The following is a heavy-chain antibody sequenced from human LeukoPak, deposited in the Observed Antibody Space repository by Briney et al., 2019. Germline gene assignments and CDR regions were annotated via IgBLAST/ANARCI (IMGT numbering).Heavy chain of an antibody. CDR1: GYSFTTSW. CDR2: IYPADSDT. CDR3: ARQGSGYISY. D-gene: IGHD5-12*01. V-gene: IGHV5-51*01. J-gene: IGHJ4*02. Sequence: GESLEISCKGSGYSFTTSWIGWVRQMPGKGLEWMGIIYPADSDTRYSPSFQGQVTISAYKSITTDYLQWSSLKASDTAMYYCARQGSGYISYWGQGTLVTVSS.